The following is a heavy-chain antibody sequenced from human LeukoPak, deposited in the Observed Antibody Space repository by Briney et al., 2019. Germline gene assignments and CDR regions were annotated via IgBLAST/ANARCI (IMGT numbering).Heavy chain of an antibody. V-gene: IGHV3-48*03. CDR3: ACSDWGYSYGNFDY. Sequence: GGSLRLSCAASGFTFSSYEMNWVRQAPGKGLEWDSYISSSGSTIYYADSVKGRFTISRDNAKNSLYLQMNSLRAEDTAVYYCACSDWGYSYGNFDYWGQGTLVTVSS. J-gene: IGHJ4*02. D-gene: IGHD5-18*01. CDR2: ISSSGSTI. CDR1: GFTFSSYE.